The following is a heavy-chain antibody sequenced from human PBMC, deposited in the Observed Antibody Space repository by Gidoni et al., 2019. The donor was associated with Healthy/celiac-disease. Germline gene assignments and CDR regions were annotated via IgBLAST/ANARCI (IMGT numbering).Heavy chain of an antibody. CDR2: IYHSGST. Sequence: QLQLQESGPGLVKPSPTLSLPCAVSGGSISSGGYSWSWIRQPPGKGLEWIGYIYHSGSTYYNPCLKSRVTISVDRSKNQFSLKLSSVTAADTAVYYCARGIVVVPAARSWFDPWGQGTLVTVSS. D-gene: IGHD2-2*01. CDR3: ARGIVVVPAARSWFDP. J-gene: IGHJ5*02. V-gene: IGHV4-30-2*01. CDR1: GGSISSGGYS.